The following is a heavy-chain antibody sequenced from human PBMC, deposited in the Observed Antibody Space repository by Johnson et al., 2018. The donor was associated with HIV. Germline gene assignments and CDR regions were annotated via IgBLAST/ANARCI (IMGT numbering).Heavy chain of an antibody. CDR2: ISWTGGST. V-gene: IGHV3-43*01. Sequence: VQLVESGGGLVQPGGFLRLSCAASGFTFDDYTMHWVRQAPGKGLEWVSLISWTGGSTFYADSVKGRFTISRDNSQNTLYLQINTLRTEDTAVYYCANLGDYSGLNGFDIWGQGTMVTVSS. CDR3: ANLGDYSGLNGFDI. J-gene: IGHJ3*02. CDR1: GFTFDDYT. D-gene: IGHD4/OR15-4a*01.